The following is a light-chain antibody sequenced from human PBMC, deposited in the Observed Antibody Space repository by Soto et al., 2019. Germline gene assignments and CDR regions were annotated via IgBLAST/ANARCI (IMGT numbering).Light chain of an antibody. CDR1: HSINSY. CDR3: QQRSSWPPT. V-gene: IGKV3-11*01. Sequence: EIVLTQSPATLSLSPGERVTLSCRASHSINSYLAWYQQKPGQAPSLLICEASSRAAGIPARFSGSGSGTDFTLTISSLHPEDFAVYYCQQRSSWPPTFGQGTRLEIK. J-gene: IGKJ5*01. CDR2: EAS.